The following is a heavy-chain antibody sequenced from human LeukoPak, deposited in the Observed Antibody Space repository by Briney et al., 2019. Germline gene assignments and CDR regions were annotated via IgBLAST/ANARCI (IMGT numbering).Heavy chain of an antibody. V-gene: IGHV3-7*03. CDR1: GFSLSAFW. Sequence: GGSLRLSCAASGFSLSAFWMSWVRQAPGKGLEWVASVNQDGTVKHYVDSVKGRFTISRDNAKNSLYLQMNSLRAEDTALYYCAKGNWWGSSGWNYFDYWGQGTLVTVSS. CDR2: VNQDGTVK. J-gene: IGHJ4*02. CDR3: AKGNWWGSSGWNYFDY. D-gene: IGHD3-22*01.